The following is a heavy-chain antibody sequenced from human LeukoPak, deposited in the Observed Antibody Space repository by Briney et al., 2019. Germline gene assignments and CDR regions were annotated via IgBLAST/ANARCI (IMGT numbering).Heavy chain of an antibody. V-gene: IGHV4-59*08. CDR3: ARLPRILWFGESYYYYYMDV. Sequence: SETLSLTCTVSGGSMNSYYWSWIRQPPGKGLEWIGYIYYSGSTNYNPSLKSRVTISVDTSKNQFSLKLSSVTAADTAVFYCARLPRILWFGESYYYYYMDVWGKGTTVTVSS. CDR1: GGSMNSYY. CDR2: IYYSGST. D-gene: IGHD3-10*01. J-gene: IGHJ6*03.